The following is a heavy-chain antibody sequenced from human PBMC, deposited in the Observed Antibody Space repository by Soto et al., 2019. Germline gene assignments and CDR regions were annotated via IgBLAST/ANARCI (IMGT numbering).Heavy chain of an antibody. CDR1: GFTFSSYG. D-gene: IGHD3-10*01. CDR3: ARDLMVRGVIICDY. V-gene: IGHV3-33*01. Sequence: GESLKISCAASGFTFSSYGMHWVRQAPGKGLEWVAVIWYDGSNKYYADSVKGRFTISRDNSKNTLYLQMNSLRAEDTAVYYCARDLMVRGVIICDYWGQGTLVTVSS. J-gene: IGHJ4*02. CDR2: IWYDGSNK.